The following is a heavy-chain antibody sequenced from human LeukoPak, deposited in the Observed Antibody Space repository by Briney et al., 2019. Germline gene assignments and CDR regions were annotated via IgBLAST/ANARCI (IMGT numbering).Heavy chain of an antibody. D-gene: IGHD3-10*01. Sequence: PGGSLRLSCAASEFIFSNYWMHWVRHPPGKGLVWVSRINGDGSRTNYADSVEGRFTISRDNAMSTLYLQMNSLRTEDTAVYYCVREYGSGILPIDHWGQGTLVTVSS. V-gene: IGHV3-74*01. J-gene: IGHJ4*02. CDR2: INGDGSRT. CDR3: VREYGSGILPIDH. CDR1: EFIFSNYW.